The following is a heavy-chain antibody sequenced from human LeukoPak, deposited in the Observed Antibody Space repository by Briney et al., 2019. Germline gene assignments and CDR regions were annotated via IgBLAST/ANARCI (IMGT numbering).Heavy chain of an antibody. J-gene: IGHJ4*02. D-gene: IGHD4/OR15-4a*01. V-gene: IGHV4-34*01. CDR3: ARRAHSGANSRWVSPRYYFDC. CDR2: TNHSVGT. CDR1: GGSFCANY. Sequence: PSETLSLTSAVYGGSFCANYWSWIPPPPGKGREWIGETNHSVGTNYNPSLKSRVTRTVDTYKNQFSQKLSSVTAADTAVYYGARRAHSGANSRWVSPRYYFDCGGQGTLVTVSS.